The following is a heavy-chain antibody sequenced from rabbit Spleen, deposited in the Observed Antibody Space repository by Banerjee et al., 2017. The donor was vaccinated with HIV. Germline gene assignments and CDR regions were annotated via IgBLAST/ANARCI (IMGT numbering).Heavy chain of an antibody. CDR3: ARNFAL. Sequence: QSLEESGGDLVKPGASLTLTCTASGFSFSTVHWIYWVRQAPGKGLEWIGTIYAGSTGTTDYASWAKGRFTISKTSSTTVTLQMTSLTAADTATYFCARNFALWGPGPLLPVS. CDR2: IYAGSTGTT. V-gene: IGHV1S40*01. CDR1: GFSFSTVHW. J-gene: IGHJ4*01.